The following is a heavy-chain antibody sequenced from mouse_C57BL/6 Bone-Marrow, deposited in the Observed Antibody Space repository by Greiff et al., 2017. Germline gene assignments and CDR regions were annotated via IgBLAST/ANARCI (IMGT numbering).Heavy chain of an antibody. CDR1: GFNIKDDY. CDR2: IDPENGDT. J-gene: IGHJ1*03. Sequence: VQLQQSGAELVRPGASVKLSCTASGFNIKDDYMHWVKQRPEQGLAWIGWIDPENGDTEYASKFQGKATITADTSSNTAYLQISSLTSEDTAVYYCTTTYYSNHYWYIDVWGTGTTVTVSA. V-gene: IGHV14-4*01. CDR3: TTTYYSNHYWYIDV. D-gene: IGHD2-5*01.